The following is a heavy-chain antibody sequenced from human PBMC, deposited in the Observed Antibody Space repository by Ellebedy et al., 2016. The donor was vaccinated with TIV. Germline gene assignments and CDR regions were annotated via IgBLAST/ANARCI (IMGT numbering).Heavy chain of an antibody. J-gene: IGHJ5*02. CDR2: IKPDGSVK. V-gene: IGHV3-7*01. Sequence: GGSLRLSXEASRFTFSSFWMGWVRQAPGKGLEWVANIKPDGSVKAHVDSVKGRFTISRDNAKNSLFLQMNSLRAEDAAVYYCATQMSTLHSWGQGTLVTVPS. D-gene: IGHD5-24*01. CDR3: ATQMSTLHS. CDR1: RFTFSSFW.